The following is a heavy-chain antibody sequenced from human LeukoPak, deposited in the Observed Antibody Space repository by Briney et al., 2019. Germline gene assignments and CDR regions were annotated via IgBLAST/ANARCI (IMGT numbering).Heavy chain of an antibody. J-gene: IGHJ6*03. V-gene: IGHV1-18*01. Sequence: ASVKVSCKASGYTFTIYGISWVRQAPGQGLEWMGWISAYNGNTNYAQKLQGRVTMTTDTSTSTAYMELRSLRSDDTAVYYCARYWIRGYSGYERPLYYYYYYMDVWGKGTTVTISS. CDR1: GYTFTIYG. CDR3: ARYWIRGYSGYERPLYYYYYYMDV. D-gene: IGHD5-12*01. CDR2: ISAYNGNT.